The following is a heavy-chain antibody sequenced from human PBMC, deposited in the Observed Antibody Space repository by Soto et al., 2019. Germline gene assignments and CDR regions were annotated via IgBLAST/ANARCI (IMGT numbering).Heavy chain of an antibody. CDR3: ARYRREAVAGYTLDN. Sequence: SETLSLTCTVSGGSISSNYWTWIRQPPGKGLEWIGYVYNSGSTNYNPSLKSRVTISEDTSKSQFSLKVNPMTAADTAVYYCARYRREAVAGYTLDNWGQGILVTVSS. CDR2: VYNSGST. J-gene: IGHJ4*02. V-gene: IGHV4-59*01. CDR1: GGSISSNY. D-gene: IGHD6-13*01.